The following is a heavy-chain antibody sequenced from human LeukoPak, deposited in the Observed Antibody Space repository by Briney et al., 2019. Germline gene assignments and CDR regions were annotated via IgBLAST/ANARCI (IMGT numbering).Heavy chain of an antibody. J-gene: IGHJ4*02. CDR3: AKGVDTAMAPAWDF. V-gene: IGHV3-30*04. Sequence: GGSLRLSCAASGFTFSSYAMSWVRQAPGRGLEWVAVISYDGSHKYYADSVKGRFTIFRDNSKNTLYLQMNSLRAEDTAVYYCAKGVDTAMAPAWDFWGQGTLVTVSS. CDR2: ISYDGSHK. CDR1: GFTFSSYA. D-gene: IGHD5-18*01.